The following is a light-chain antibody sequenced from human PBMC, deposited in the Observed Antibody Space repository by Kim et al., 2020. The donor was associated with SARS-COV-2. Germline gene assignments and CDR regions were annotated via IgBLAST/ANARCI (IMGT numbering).Light chain of an antibody. V-gene: IGKV3-20*01. CDR1: QSVSSSH. J-gene: IGKJ2*01. CDR3: QQYDTSSYT. CDR2: TAS. Sequence: LSPGERATLACTASQSVSSSHLAGYQQKPGQAPRLLIYTASIRAAGVADRFTGSGSGTDFTLTISRLEPEDSAVYYCQQYDTSSYTFGPGTKLEI.